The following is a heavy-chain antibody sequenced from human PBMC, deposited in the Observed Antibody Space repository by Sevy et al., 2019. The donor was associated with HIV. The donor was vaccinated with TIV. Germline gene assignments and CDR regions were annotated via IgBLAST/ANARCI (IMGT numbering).Heavy chain of an antibody. V-gene: IGHV3-7*01. Sequence: GGSLRLSCAASGFTFSSYWMSWVRQAPGKGLEWVANIKQDGSEKYYVDSVKGRFTISRDNAKNSLYLQMNGLRAEDTAVYYCARDSITIFGVVQRGSGFDYWGQGTLVTVSS. D-gene: IGHD3-3*01. J-gene: IGHJ4*02. CDR3: ARDSITIFGVVQRGSGFDY. CDR1: GFTFSSYW. CDR2: IKQDGSEK.